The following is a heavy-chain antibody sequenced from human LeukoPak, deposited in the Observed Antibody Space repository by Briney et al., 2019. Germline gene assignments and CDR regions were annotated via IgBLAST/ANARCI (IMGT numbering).Heavy chain of an antibody. CDR1: GFTFSTYW. J-gene: IGHJ4*02. Sequence: GGSLRLSCAASGFTFSTYWIHWVRQAPGKGLVWVSHINGDGSSTSYADSVRGRFAISRNNAKNTLYLQMNSLRAEDTAVYYCARTMTGAFFDYWGQGALVTVSS. CDR2: INGDGSST. V-gene: IGHV3-74*01. D-gene: IGHD3-9*01. CDR3: ARTMTGAFFDY.